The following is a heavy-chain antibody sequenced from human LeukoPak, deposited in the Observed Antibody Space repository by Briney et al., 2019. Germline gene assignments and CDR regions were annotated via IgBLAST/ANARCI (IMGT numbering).Heavy chain of an antibody. CDR3: ARRASKVRGVVITVFDY. D-gene: IGHD3-10*01. J-gene: IGHJ4*02. Sequence: SETLSLTCAVYGGSFSGYYWSWIRQPPGQGLEWIGEINHSGSTNYNPSLKSRVTISVDTSKNQFSLKLSSVTAADTAVYYCARRASKVRGVVITVFDYWGQGTLVTVSS. CDR1: GGSFSGYY. V-gene: IGHV4-34*01. CDR2: INHSGST.